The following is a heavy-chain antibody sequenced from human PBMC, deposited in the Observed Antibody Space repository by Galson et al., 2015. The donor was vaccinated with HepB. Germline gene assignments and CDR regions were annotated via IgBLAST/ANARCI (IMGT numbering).Heavy chain of an antibody. CDR3: ARPSLGIAARSPIDY. CDR1: GYSFTSYW. CDR2: IYPGDSDT. J-gene: IGHJ4*02. D-gene: IGHD6-6*01. V-gene: IGHV5-51*01. Sequence: QSGAEMKKPGESLKISCKGSGYSFTSYWIGWVRQMPGKGLEWMGIIYPGDSDTRYSPSFQGQVTISADKSISTAYLQWSSLKASDTAMYYCARPSLGIAARSPIDYWGQGTLVTVSS.